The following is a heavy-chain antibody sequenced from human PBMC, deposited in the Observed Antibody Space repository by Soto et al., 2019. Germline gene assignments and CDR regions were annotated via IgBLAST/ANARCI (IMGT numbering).Heavy chain of an antibody. V-gene: IGHV3-23*01. D-gene: IGHD6-19*01. CDR3: AKTRGPNQWLAHPFPF. Sequence: QPGGSLRLSCAASGFTFSSYAMSWFRQAPGKGLEWVSAISGSGGSTYYADSVKGRFTISRDNSKNTLYLQMNSLRAEDTAVYYCAKTRGPNQWLAHPFPFCGKGTPVTV. J-gene: IGHJ4*02. CDR1: GFTFSSYA. CDR2: ISGSGGST.